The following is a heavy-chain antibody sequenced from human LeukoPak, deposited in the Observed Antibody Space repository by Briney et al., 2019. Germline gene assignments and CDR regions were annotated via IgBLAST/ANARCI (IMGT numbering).Heavy chain of an antibody. Sequence: GASVKVSCKASGYTFTSYDINWVRQATGQGIEGMGWMNPNSGNTGYAQKFQGRVTMTRNTSISTAYMELSSLRSEDTAVYYCARGSSYCSGGSCYGYWGQGTLVTVSS. CDR1: GYTFTSYD. CDR2: MNPNSGNT. J-gene: IGHJ4*02. CDR3: ARGSSYCSGGSCYGY. D-gene: IGHD2-15*01. V-gene: IGHV1-8*01.